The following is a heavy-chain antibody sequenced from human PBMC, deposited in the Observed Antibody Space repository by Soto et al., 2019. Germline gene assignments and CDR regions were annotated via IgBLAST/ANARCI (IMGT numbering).Heavy chain of an antibody. CDR1: GFTFSSYD. CDR2: IGTAGDT. J-gene: IGHJ4*02. D-gene: IGHD3-16*01. CDR3: TRGADGFDY. V-gene: IGHV3-13*01. Sequence: VQLVESGGDLVQPGGSLRLSCAASGFTFSSYDFHWVRQATGKGLEWVSGIGTAGDTYYAGSVKGRFIMSRENGKNSLYLQMNSLRAGDTAVYYCTRGADGFDYWGQGTLVTVSS.